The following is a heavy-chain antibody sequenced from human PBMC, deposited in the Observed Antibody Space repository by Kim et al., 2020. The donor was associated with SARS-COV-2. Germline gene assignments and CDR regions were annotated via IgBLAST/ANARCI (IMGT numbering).Heavy chain of an antibody. CDR3: ARAGGGGYETPYYYYYGMDV. CDR2: ISSSGSTI. CDR1: GFTFSSYE. J-gene: IGHJ6*02. Sequence: GGSLRLSCAASGFTFSSYEMNWVRQAPGKGLEWVSYISSSGSTIYYADSVKGRFTISRDNAKNSLYLQMNSLRAEDTAVYYCARAGGGGYETPYYYYYGMDVWGQGTTVTVSS. D-gene: IGHD5-12*01. V-gene: IGHV3-48*03.